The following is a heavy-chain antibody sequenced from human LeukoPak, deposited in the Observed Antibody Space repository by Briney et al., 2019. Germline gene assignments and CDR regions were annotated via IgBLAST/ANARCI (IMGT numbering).Heavy chain of an antibody. J-gene: IGHJ6*03. V-gene: IGHV4-4*07. D-gene: IGHD5-18*01. CDR1: DGSLTPYY. CDR2: IHSGGTT. CDR3: ARDSPDGYTYGHCYYYMDV. Sequence: SETLSLTCTVSDGSLTPYYWTWIRQSAGKGMEYIGRIHSGGTTNYNPSLRSRITMSVDTSKNQFSLRLTSVTAADTAIYYCARDSPDGYTYGHCYYYMDVWGKGTTITVSS.